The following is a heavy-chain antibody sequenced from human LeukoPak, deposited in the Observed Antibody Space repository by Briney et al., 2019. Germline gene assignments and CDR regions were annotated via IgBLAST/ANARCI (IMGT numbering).Heavy chain of an antibody. CDR1: GFTFSSYG. V-gene: IGHV3-30*02. CDR2: IRYDGSNK. J-gene: IGHJ5*02. D-gene: IGHD3-9*01. CDR3: AGTYYDILTGPQNWLDP. Sequence: GGSLRLSCAASGFTFSSYGMHWVRQAPGKGLEGVAFIRYDGSNKYYADSVKGRFTMSRDNSKNTLYLQMNSLRAEDTGVYYCAGTYYDILTGPQNWLDPWGQGTLVTVSS.